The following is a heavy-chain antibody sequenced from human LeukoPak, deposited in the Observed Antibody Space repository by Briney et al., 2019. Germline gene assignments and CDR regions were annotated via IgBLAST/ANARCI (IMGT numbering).Heavy chain of an antibody. CDR2: ISGSGGST. CDR3: TRHDVVGATAPY. Sequence: GGSLRLSCAASGFTFSSYAMSWVRQAPGKGLEWVSAISGSGGSTYYADSVKGRFTISRDNSKNTLYLQMNSLKTEDTAVYYRTRHDVVGATAPYWGQGTLVTVSS. CDR1: GFTFSSYA. D-gene: IGHD1-26*01. J-gene: IGHJ4*02. V-gene: IGHV3-23*01.